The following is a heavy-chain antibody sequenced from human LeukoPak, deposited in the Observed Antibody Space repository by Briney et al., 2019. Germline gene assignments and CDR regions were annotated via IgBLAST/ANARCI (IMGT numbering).Heavy chain of an antibody. CDR2: IYTSGST. CDR3: ARDAEAYGYDYFDY. Sequence: KPSETLSLTCTVSGGSISSYYWSWIRQPAGKGLEWIGRIYTSGSTNYNPSLKSRVTMSVDTSKTQFSLKLSSVTAADTAVYYCARDAEAYGYDYFDYWGQGTLVTVSS. J-gene: IGHJ4*02. CDR1: GGSISSYY. D-gene: IGHD5-18*01. V-gene: IGHV4-4*07.